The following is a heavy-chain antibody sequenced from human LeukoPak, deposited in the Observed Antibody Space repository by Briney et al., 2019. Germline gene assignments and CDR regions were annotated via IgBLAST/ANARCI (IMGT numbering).Heavy chain of an antibody. J-gene: IGHJ5*02. CDR2: IYYSGST. V-gene: IGHV4-59*01. Sequence: SETLSLTCTVSGGSISSYYWSWIRQPPGKRLEWIGYIYYSGSTNYNPSLKSRVTISVDTSKNQFSLKLSSVTAADTAVYYCARTIAAAINWFDPWGQGTLVTVSS. D-gene: IGHD6-13*01. CDR3: ARTIAAAINWFDP. CDR1: GGSISSYY.